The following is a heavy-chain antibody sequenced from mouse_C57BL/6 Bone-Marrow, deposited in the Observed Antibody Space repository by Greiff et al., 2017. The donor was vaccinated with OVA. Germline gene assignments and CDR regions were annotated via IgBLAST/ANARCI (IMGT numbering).Heavy chain of an antibody. CDR3: AREEFYYGNRFDY. V-gene: IGHV1-54*01. J-gene: IGHJ2*01. Sequence: QVQLQQSGAELVRPGTSVKVSCKASGYAFTNYLIEWVKQRPGQGLEWIGVINPGSGGTNYNEKFKGKATLTADKSSSTAYMQLSSLTSEDSAVYFCAREEFYYGNRFDYWGQGTTLTVSS. CDR2: INPGSGGT. D-gene: IGHD2-1*01. CDR1: GYAFTNYL.